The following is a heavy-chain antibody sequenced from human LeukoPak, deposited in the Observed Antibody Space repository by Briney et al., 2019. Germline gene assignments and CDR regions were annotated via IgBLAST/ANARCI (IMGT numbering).Heavy chain of an antibody. V-gene: IGHV1-18*01. CDR3: ARDRVYCSSTSCYAGIGLGDY. CDR1: GYTFTSYG. CDR2: FSAYKGNT. D-gene: IGHD2-2*01. J-gene: IGHJ4*02. Sequence: GASVKVSCKASGYTFTSYGISWVRRAPGQRLEWRGSFSAYKGNTTYAQTLQGRVTMTTDTSTSTAYMELRSLRSDDTAVYYCARDRVYCSSTSCYAGIGLGDYWGQGTLVTVSS.